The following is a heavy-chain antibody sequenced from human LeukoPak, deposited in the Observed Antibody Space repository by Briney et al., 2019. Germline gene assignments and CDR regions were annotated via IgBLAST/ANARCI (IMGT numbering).Heavy chain of an antibody. J-gene: IGHJ4*02. CDR1: GASISSYH. CDR2: INHSGST. Sequence: MSSETLSLTCTVSGASISSYHWSWIRQPPGKGLEWIGEINHSGSTNYNPSLKSRVTISVDTSKNQFSLKLSSVTAADTAVYYCARLVQLWSQNYYFDYWGQGTLVTVSS. CDR3: ARLVQLWSQNYYFDY. V-gene: IGHV4-34*01. D-gene: IGHD5-18*01.